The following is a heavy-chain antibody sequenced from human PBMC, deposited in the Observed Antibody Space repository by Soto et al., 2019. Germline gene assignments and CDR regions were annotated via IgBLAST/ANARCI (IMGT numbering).Heavy chain of an antibody. V-gene: IGHV3-72*01. CDR2: TRNKANSYTT. D-gene: IGHD1-26*01. J-gene: IGHJ4*02. CDR3: ARAPRYSGSYFFDY. CDR1: GFTFSDHY. Sequence: GGSLRLSCAASGFTFSDHYMDWVRQAPGKGLEWVGRTRNKANSYTTEYAASVKGRFTISRDDSKNSLYLQMNSLEIEDTAVYYCARAPRYSGSYFFDYWGQGTLVTVSS.